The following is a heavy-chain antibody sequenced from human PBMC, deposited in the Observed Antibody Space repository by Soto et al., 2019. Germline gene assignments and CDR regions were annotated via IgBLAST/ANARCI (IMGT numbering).Heavy chain of an antibody. CDR3: AKAGGEYLDV. D-gene: IGHD3-16*01. Sequence: GGSLRLSCAASGFTFSSYGMHWVRQAPGKGLEWVAVISYDGSNTYSADSVKGRFTISRDNSKNTLFLQMNSLRAEDTAVYFCAKAGGEYLDVWGQGTTVTVSS. J-gene: IGHJ6*02. V-gene: IGHV3-30*18. CDR1: GFTFSSYG. CDR2: ISYDGSNT.